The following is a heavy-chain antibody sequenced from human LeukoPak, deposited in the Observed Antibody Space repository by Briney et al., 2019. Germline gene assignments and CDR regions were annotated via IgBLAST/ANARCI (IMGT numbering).Heavy chain of an antibody. V-gene: IGHV4-38-2*02. CDR3: ARDSSGWFDDAFDS. D-gene: IGHD6-19*01. Sequence: SETLTLTCAVSGYSFSSGFLWGWRRPPPGEGLEGIGSIYHSGSNYYNQSLKSRVTISLDTSKNQFSLRLSSVTAADTAVYYCARDSSGWFDDAFDSWGQGTMVAVSS. J-gene: IGHJ3*02. CDR2: IYHSGSN. CDR1: GYSFSSGFL.